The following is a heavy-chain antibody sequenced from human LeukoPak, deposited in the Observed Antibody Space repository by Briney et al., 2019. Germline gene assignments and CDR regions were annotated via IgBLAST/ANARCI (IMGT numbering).Heavy chain of an antibody. D-gene: IGHD3-10*01. J-gene: IGHJ4*02. CDR2: IIPILGIA. CDR3: ARDRNRYGSGSLFFFDY. CDR1: GGTFSSYA. V-gene: IGHV1-69*04. Sequence: SVKVSCKASGGTFSSYAISWVRQAPGQGLEWMGRIIPILGIANYAQKFQGRVTITADKSTSTAHMELSSLRSEDTAVYYCARDRNRYGSGSLFFFDYWGQGTLVTVSS.